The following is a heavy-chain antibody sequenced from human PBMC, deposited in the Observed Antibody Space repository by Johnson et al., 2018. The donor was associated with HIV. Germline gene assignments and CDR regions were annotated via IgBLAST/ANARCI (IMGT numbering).Heavy chain of an antibody. CDR2: IWYDGSNK. D-gene: IGHD5-24*01. CDR1: GYTFSSYA. J-gene: IGHJ3*02. V-gene: IGHV3-33*08. Sequence: QMQLVESGGGVVQPGRSLRLSCAASGYTFSSYAMHWVRQAPGKGLEWVAVIWYDGSNKYYADSVKGRCTISRDTSRNILYLQRNNLRAEDTAVYYCARSPVWLRGFDIWGHGTMVTVSS. CDR3: ARSPVWLRGFDI.